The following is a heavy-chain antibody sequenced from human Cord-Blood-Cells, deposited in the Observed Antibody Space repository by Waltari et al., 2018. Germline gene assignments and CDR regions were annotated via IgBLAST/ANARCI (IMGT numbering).Heavy chain of an antibody. V-gene: IGHV4-4*02. Sequence: QVQLQESGPGLVKPSGTLSLTCAVSGGSISRSNWWSGVRQPPGKGLEWIGEIYHSWSTNYNPSLKSRVTISVDKSKNQFSLKLSSVTAADTAVYYCARILWFRELLSDNWFDPWGQGTLVTVSS. J-gene: IGHJ5*02. D-gene: IGHD3-10*01. CDR2: IYHSWST. CDR1: GGSISRSNW. CDR3: ARILWFRELLSDNWFDP.